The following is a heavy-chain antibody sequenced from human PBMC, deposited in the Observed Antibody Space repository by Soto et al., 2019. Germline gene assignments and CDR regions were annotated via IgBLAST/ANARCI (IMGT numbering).Heavy chain of an antibody. CDR1: GGTFSSYT. V-gene: IGHV1-69*02. CDR3: ASFPPVVMHY. D-gene: IGHD3-16*01. CDR2: IIPILGIA. Sequence: QVQLVQSGAEVKKPGSSVKVSCKASGGTFSSYTISWVRQAPGQGLEWMGRIIPILGIANYAQKFQGRVTITADKSTSTAYTMLSNRRAEDTAVYHCASFPPVVMHYWGQGPLVTVSS. J-gene: IGHJ4*02.